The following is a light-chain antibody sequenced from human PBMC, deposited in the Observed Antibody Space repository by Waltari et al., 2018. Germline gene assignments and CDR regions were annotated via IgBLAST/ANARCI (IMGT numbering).Light chain of an antibody. Sequence: QSALTQPPSASGSPGQSVTISCTGPRNDVAGYNYFSWYQQYPGKVPKLLIYEVNKRPSGVPDRFSGSKSGNTASLTVSGLQAEDEATYYCTSYAGINNLVFGTGTKVTVL. CDR3: TSYAGINNLV. CDR2: EVN. J-gene: IGLJ1*01. V-gene: IGLV2-8*01. CDR1: RNDVAGYNY.